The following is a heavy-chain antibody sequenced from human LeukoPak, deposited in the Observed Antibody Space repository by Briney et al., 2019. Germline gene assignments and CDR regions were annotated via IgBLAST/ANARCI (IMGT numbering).Heavy chain of an antibody. Sequence: KESGPTLMKPTQTPTLTCTFSGFSLSTSGVGVGWIRQPPGKALEWLALIYWDDDKRYSPSLKSRLTITKDTSKNQVVLTMTNMDPVDTATYYCAHTYHYGPFDYWGQGTLVTVSS. J-gene: IGHJ4*02. V-gene: IGHV2-5*02. CDR2: IYWDDDK. D-gene: IGHD3-10*01. CDR1: GFSLSTSGVG. CDR3: AHTYHYGPFDY.